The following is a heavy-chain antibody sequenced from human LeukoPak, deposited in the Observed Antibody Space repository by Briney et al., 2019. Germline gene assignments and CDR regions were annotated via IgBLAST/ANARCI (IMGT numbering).Heavy chain of an antibody. Sequence: SETLSLTCTVSGDSISRNYWAWIRQPPGKGLEWIGYTYYRGNTNYNPSLTSRVTIAVDTSKNQFSLKLKSVTAADSAMYYCAREDPDSAKVDYSGQGTLFAVSS. D-gene: IGHD2-15*01. J-gene: IGHJ4*02. CDR1: GDSISRNY. CDR3: AREDPDSAKVDY. V-gene: IGHV4-59*01. CDR2: TYYRGNT.